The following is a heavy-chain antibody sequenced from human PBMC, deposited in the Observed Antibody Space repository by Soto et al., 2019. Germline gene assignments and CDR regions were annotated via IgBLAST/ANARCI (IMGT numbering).Heavy chain of an antibody. CDR1: GFVFGKYG. V-gene: IGHV3-30*18. Sequence: GGSLRLSCTASGFVFGKYGMFWVRQAPGKGLEWLGVISYTGSDQYYSDSVKGRFTISRDNSKNTLFLQMDGLRAEDTAVYYCAKGDFWTGVAESFCHWGQGT. D-gene: IGHD3-3*01. CDR2: ISYTGSDQ. J-gene: IGHJ4*02. CDR3: AKGDFWTGVAESFCH.